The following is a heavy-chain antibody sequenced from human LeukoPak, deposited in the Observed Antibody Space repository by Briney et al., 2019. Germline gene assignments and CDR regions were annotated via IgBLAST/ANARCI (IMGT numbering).Heavy chain of an antibody. Sequence: GGSLRLSCAASGFTFSSYEMNWVRQAPGKGLEWVSYISSSGSTIYYADSVKGRFTISRDNAKNSLYLQMNSLRAEDTAVYYCARVVWFGEPPSLGWFDPWGQGTLVTVSS. V-gene: IGHV3-48*03. D-gene: IGHD3-10*01. CDR2: ISSSGSTI. CDR3: ARVVWFGEPPSLGWFDP. J-gene: IGHJ5*02. CDR1: GFTFSSYE.